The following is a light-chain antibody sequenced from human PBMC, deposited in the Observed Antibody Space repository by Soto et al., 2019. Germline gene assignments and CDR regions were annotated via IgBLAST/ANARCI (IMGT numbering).Light chain of an antibody. CDR3: QQSYSTPIT. J-gene: IGKJ5*01. CDR2: DAS. Sequence: IEMTQSPSSLSASLGDRVTITCRASQSISSYLKWYQQKPGRAPKLLIYDASSLQSGVPSRFSGSGSGTDFTLTISSLQPEDFATYYCQQSYSTPITFGQGTRLEIK. V-gene: IGKV1-39*01. CDR1: QSISSY.